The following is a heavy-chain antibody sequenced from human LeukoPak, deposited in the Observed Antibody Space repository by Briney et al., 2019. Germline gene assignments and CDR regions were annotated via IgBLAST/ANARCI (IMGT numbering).Heavy chain of an antibody. CDR1: GGSVSSGGYY. D-gene: IGHD2-2*01. Sequence: SETLSLTCTVSGGSVSSGGYYWSWIRQHPGKGLEWIGYIYYSGSTYYNPSLKRRVTISVDTSKNQFSLKLSSVTAADTAVYYCARLGWYQLPRFNWFDPLGQETLVTVSS. CDR3: ARLGWYQLPRFNWFDP. J-gene: IGHJ5*02. V-gene: IGHV4-31*03. CDR2: IYYSGST.